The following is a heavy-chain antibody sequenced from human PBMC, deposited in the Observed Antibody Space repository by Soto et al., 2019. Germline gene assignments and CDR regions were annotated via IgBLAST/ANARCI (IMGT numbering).Heavy chain of an antibody. Sequence: GGSRRLSCAASGFTFSSYWMRWVRQAPGKGLVWVSRINSDGSSTSYADSVKGRFTISRDNAKNTLYLQMNSLRAEDTAVYYCARVRRDGYNRGFDYWGQGTLVTVSS. CDR2: INSDGSST. CDR1: GFTFSSYW. D-gene: IGHD5-12*01. V-gene: IGHV3-74*01. J-gene: IGHJ4*02. CDR3: ARVRRDGYNRGFDY.